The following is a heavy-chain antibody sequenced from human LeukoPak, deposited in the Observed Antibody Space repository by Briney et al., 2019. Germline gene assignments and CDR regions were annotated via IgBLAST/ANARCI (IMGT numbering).Heavy chain of an antibody. CDR1: GFTFSSYS. V-gene: IGHV3-21*04. J-gene: IGHJ4*02. CDR2: LGANTKYT. D-gene: IGHD5-12*01. Sequence: PGGSLRLSCAASGFTFSSYSMNWVRQTPGKGLEWVSSLGANTKYTYYADSVKGRFTISRDNSKNTLYLQMNSLRAEDTAVYYCAKADSGWNYFDYWGQGTLVTVSS. CDR3: AKADSGWNYFDY.